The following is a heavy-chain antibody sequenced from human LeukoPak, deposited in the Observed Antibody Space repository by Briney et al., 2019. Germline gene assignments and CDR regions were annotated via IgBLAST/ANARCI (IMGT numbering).Heavy chain of an antibody. CDR3: TRRRDYGDS. J-gene: IGHJ4*02. CDR2: ISSSVDTI. V-gene: IGHV3-11*01. Sequence: GGSLRLSCAAYGFRISDYFMIWIRQAPGKGLEWIAYISSSVDTIYYTDSVKGRFTISRDNANNSLYLQMDSLRAEDTAVYYCTRRRDYGDSWGQGTLVTVSS. CDR1: GFRISDYF.